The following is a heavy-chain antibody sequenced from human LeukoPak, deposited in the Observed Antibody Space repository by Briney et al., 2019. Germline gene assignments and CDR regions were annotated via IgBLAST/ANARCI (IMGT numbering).Heavy chain of an antibody. Sequence: GGSLRLSCAASGFTFNNYGMHWVRQAPGKGLEWVAFIRYDGSNTYYADSVKGRFTISRDNSKNTLYLHMNRLRSEDTAVYYCARSQWELRVYFDYWGQGTLVTVSS. D-gene: IGHD1-26*01. CDR3: ARSQWELRVYFDY. CDR1: GFTFNNYG. J-gene: IGHJ4*02. V-gene: IGHV3-30*02. CDR2: IRYDGSNT.